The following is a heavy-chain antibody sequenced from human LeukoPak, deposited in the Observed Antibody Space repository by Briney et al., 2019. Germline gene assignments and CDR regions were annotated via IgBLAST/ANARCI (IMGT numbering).Heavy chain of an antibody. V-gene: IGHV1-69*01. CDR1: GGTFSSYA. CDR2: IIPIFGTA. D-gene: IGHD5-18*01. CDR3: ARGRGYSYGHNWFDP. J-gene: IGHJ5*02. Sequence: GASVKVSCKASGGTFSSYAISWVRQAPGQGLEWMGGIIPIFGTANYAQKFQGRVTITADESTSTAYMELSSLRSEDTAVYYCARGRGYSYGHNWFDPWGQGTLVTVSS.